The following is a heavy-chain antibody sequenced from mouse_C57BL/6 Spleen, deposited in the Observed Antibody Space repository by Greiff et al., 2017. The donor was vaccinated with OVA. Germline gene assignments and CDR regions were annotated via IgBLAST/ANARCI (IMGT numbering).Heavy chain of an antibody. CDR3: YYDGR. CDR2: ISSGSSTI. CDR1: GFTFSDYG. D-gene: IGHD1-1*01. V-gene: IGHV5-17*01. J-gene: IGHJ2*01. Sequence: VQLKESGGGLVKPGGSLKLSCAASGFTFSDYGMHWVRQAPEKGLEWVAYISSGSSTINSAATAKGRFTISRDNAKNTLFLQMTSLRSEDTAMYYCYYDGRWGQGTTLTVSS.